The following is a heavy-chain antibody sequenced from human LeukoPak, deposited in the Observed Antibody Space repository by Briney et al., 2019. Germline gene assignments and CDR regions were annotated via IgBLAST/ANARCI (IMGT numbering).Heavy chain of an antibody. CDR2: INPNSGGT. CDR1: GYTFTGYY. D-gene: IGHD3-22*01. V-gene: IGHV1-2*06. CDR3: ATDAYYYDSSAYSTSVHYFDY. Sequence: ASVKVSCKASGYTFTGYYTHWVRQAPGQGLEWMGRINPNSGGTDYAQKFQGRVTMTRDTSISTAYMELSRLRSDDTAVYYCATDAYYYDSSAYSTSVHYFDYWGQGTLVTVSS. J-gene: IGHJ4*02.